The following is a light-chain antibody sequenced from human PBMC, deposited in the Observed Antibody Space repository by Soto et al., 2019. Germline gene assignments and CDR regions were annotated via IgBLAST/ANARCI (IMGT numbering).Light chain of an antibody. J-gene: IGLJ1*01. CDR1: SSNIGAGYD. Sequence: QSVLTQPPSVSGAPGQRVTISCTGSSSNIGAGYDVHWYQQLPGTAPKLLIYDNSNRPSGVPDRFSGSKSGTSASLAITGLHAEDEADYYCQSYDSSLSVLYVFGTGTKLTVL. CDR3: QSYDSSLSVLYV. CDR2: DNS. V-gene: IGLV1-40*01.